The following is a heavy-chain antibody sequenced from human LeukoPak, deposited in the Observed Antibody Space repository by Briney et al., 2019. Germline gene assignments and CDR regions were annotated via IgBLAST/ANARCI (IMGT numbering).Heavy chain of an antibody. J-gene: IGHJ5*02. D-gene: IGHD6-6*01. CDR3: ARGNRYSSSLRTNWFDP. Sequence: ASVKVSCKASGYTFTSYDINWVRQATGQGLEWMGWVNPNSGNTGYAQKFQGRVTMTRNTSISTAYMELSSLRSEDTAVYYCARGNRYSSSLRTNWFDPWGQGTLVTVSS. CDR2: VNPNSGNT. CDR1: GYTFTSYD. V-gene: IGHV1-8*01.